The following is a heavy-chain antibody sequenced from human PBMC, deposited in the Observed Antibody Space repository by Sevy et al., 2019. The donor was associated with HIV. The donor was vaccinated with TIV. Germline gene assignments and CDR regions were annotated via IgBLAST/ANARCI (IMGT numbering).Heavy chain of an antibody. D-gene: IGHD3-3*01. CDR1: GFTFSSYA. V-gene: IGHV3-64D*06. CDR2: ISSNGGST. Sequence: WGSLRLSCSASGFTFSSYAMHWVRQAPGKGLEYVSAISSNGGSTYYADSVKGRFTISRDNSKNTLYLQMSSLRAEDTAGYYCVKGNPYDFWSGPFDYWGQGTLVTVSS. CDR3: VKGNPYDFWSGPFDY. J-gene: IGHJ4*02.